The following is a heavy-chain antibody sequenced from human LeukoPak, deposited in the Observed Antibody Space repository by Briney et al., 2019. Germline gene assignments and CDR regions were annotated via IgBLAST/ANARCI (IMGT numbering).Heavy chain of an antibody. J-gene: IGHJ4*02. Sequence: SETLSLTCTDSGGSISSYYWSWIRQPPGKGLEWIGYIYYSGSTNYNPSLKSRVTISVDTSKNQFSLKLSSVTAADTAVYYCARDRGYGSGSSPFDYWGQGTLVTVSS. D-gene: IGHD3-10*01. CDR3: ARDRGYGSGSSPFDY. CDR2: IYYSGST. CDR1: GGSISSYY. V-gene: IGHV4-59*01.